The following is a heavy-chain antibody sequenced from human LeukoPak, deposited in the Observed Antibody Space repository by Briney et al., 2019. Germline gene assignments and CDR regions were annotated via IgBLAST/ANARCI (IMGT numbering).Heavy chain of an antibody. J-gene: IGHJ4*02. Sequence: GGSLRLSCAASGFAFGDYYMSWIRQAPGKGLEWVSYISSSGSTIYYADSVKGRFTISRDNAKNSLYLQMNSLRAEDTAVYYCARDLAESGYSGYRDYWGQGTLVTVSS. D-gene: IGHD5-12*01. CDR2: ISSSGSTI. V-gene: IGHV3-11*04. CDR1: GFAFGDYY. CDR3: ARDLAESGYSGYRDY.